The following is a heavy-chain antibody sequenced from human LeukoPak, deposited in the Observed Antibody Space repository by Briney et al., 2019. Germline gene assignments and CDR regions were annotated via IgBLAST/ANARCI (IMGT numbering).Heavy chain of an antibody. CDR2: IYPVDSDT. J-gene: IGHJ4*02. Sequence: GESLKISCKGSGYNFAIYWIAWVPQMPGKGLEWIGIIYPVDSDTTYSPSFQGQVTISADKSISTAYLQWSSLKASDTAIYYCARQQGNYGGNLGYWGQGTLVTVSS. CDR3: ARQQGNYGGNLGY. CDR1: GYNFAIYW. V-gene: IGHV5-51*01. D-gene: IGHD4-23*01.